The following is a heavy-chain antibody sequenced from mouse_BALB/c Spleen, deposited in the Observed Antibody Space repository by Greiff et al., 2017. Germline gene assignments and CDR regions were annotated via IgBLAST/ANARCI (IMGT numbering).Heavy chain of an antibody. CDR2: ILPGSGST. Sequence: QVQLQQSGAELMKPGASVKISCKATGYTFSSYWIEWVKQRPGHGLEWIGEILPGSGSTNYNEKFKGKATFTADTSSNTAYMQLSSLTSEDSAVYYCARVKVVGRRYFDYWGQGTTLTVSS. CDR1: GYTFSSYW. CDR3: ARVKVVGRRYFDY. D-gene: IGHD4-1*01. J-gene: IGHJ2*01. V-gene: IGHV1-9*01.